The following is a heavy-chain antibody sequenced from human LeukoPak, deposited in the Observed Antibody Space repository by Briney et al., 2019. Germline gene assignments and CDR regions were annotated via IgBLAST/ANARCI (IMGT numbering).Heavy chain of an antibody. J-gene: IGHJ4*02. CDR1: GFTVSSNY. D-gene: IGHD6-13*01. CDR2: IYSGGST. CDR3: AYSSSWRKFDY. V-gene: IGHV3-66*01. Sequence: GGSLRLSCAASGFTVSSNYMSWVRQAPGKGLEWVSVIYSGGSTYYADSVKGRFTISGDNSKNTLYLRMNSLRAEDTAVYYCAYSSSWRKFDYWGQGTLVTVSS.